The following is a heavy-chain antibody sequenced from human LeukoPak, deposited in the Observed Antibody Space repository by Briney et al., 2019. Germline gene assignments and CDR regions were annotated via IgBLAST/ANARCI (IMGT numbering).Heavy chain of an antibody. V-gene: IGHV3-21*01. CDR2: ISSSSSYI. CDR1: GFTFNNFA. J-gene: IGHJ4*02. Sequence: GGSLRLSCAASGFTFNNFAMSWVRQAPGKGLEWVSSISSSSSYIYYADSVKGRFTISRDNAKNSLYLQMNSLRAEDTAVYYCARDLEWLPGYQKDYFDYWGQGTLVTVSS. D-gene: IGHD3-3*01. CDR3: ARDLEWLPGYQKDYFDY.